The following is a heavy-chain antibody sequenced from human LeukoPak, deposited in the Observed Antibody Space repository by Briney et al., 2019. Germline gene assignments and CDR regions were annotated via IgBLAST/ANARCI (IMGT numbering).Heavy chain of an antibody. Sequence: SETLSLTCSVSGGTISSYYWSWIRQPPGKGLEWIGYVYYSRSTSYNPSLRSRVTISVDMSKNQFSLKLSSMTAADTAVYYCARGSMPEYSSGRRGFDYWGQGILVTVSS. V-gene: IGHV4-59*08. J-gene: IGHJ4*02. CDR1: GGTISSYY. CDR3: ARGSMPEYSSGRRGFDY. D-gene: IGHD6-19*01. CDR2: VYYSRST.